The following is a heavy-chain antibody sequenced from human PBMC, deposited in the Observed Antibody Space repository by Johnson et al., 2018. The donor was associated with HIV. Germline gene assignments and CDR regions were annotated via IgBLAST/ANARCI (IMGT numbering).Heavy chain of an antibody. J-gene: IGHJ3*02. CDR2: IGSGGTTI. CDR3: AKDRSAHMTMLLEVVADAFDI. D-gene: IGHD2-15*01. Sequence: QVQLVESGGGLVKPGGSLRLSCVASGFTFSDYYMSWIRQAPGKGLEWLSYIGSGGTTIYSADSMKGRFTISRDNARNSLYLQMNSLRAEDTALYFCAKDRSAHMTMLLEVVADAFDIWGQGTMVTVSS. CDR1: GFTFSDYY. V-gene: IGHV3-11*01.